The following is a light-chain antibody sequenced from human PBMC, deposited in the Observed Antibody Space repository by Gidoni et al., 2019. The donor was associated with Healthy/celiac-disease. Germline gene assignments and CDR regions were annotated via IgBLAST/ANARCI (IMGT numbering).Light chain of an antibody. V-gene: IGKV1-39*01. J-gene: IGKJ3*01. Sequence: DIQMTQYPSSLSASVGDRVTITSRASQSISSYLNGYQQKPGKTPKLLIYAASSLQSGVPSRFSGSGSGTDVTLTISSLQPEDFATNYCRQSYSTPRFTFGPGTKVDIK. CDR3: RQSYSTPRFT. CDR1: QSISSY. CDR2: AAS.